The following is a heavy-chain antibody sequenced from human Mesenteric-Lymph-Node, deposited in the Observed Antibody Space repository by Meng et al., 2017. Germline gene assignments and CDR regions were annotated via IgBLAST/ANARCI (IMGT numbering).Heavy chain of an antibody. Sequence: GESPMIPCAAPGFTLGSYRMSWVRRAPGQGLEWAANRNQDGRQRYYMDSLKGRFTISRDNAKNSVSLQMNSLRAEDTAVYYCTKVGYTDYDRDYWGQGTLVTVSS. J-gene: IGHJ4*02. CDR1: GFTLGSYR. CDR3: TKVGYTDYDRDY. CDR2: RNQDGRQR. D-gene: IGHD5-12*01. V-gene: IGHV3-7*01.